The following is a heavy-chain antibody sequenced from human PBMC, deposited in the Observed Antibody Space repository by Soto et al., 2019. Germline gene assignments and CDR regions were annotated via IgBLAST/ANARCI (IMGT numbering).Heavy chain of an antibody. CDR1: GFALSRYW. CDR2: INSGGNIT. J-gene: IGHJ6*02. D-gene: IGHD2-21*01. V-gene: IGHV3-74*01. Sequence: LRLSCTASGFALSRYWMYWVRQAPGKGLVWVSHINSGGNITPYPDSVRGRFTISRDNSKNTLYLDMHSLTTDDTAVYFCARSLWSPYFYYGLDVWGQGTTVTVSS. CDR3: ARSLWSPYFYYGLDV.